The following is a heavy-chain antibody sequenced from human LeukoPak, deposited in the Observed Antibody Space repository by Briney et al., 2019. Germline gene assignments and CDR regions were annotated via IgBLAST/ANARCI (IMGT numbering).Heavy chain of an antibody. CDR2: ISAYNGNT. D-gene: IGHD2-21*01. V-gene: IGHV1-18*01. J-gene: IGHJ6*02. CDR3: ARDVWTHPYYYYYGMDV. Sequence: ASVKVSCKASGYTFTSYGISWVRQAPGQGLEWMGWISAYNGNTNYAQKFQGRVTITADESTSTAYMELSSLRSEDTAVYYCARDVWTHPYYYYYGMDVWGQGTTVTVSS. CDR1: GYTFTSYG.